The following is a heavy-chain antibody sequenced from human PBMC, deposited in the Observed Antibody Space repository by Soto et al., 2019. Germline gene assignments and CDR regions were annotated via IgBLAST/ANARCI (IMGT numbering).Heavy chain of an antibody. Sequence: ETLSLTCTVSADSSTISNSYWGWLRQPPGKGLQWIGSSSYNGGTFYNPSLKGRVALSVDTSKKQSSLQVTSVTAADTAVYYCARHRIEVVWRGFDFWGQGSPVTVSS. J-gene: IGHJ4*02. D-gene: IGHD1-1*01. V-gene: IGHV4-39*01. CDR1: ADSSTISNSY. CDR3: ARHRIEVVWRGFDF. CDR2: SSYNGGT.